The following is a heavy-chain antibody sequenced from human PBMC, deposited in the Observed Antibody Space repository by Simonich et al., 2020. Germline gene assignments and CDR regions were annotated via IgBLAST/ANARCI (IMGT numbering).Heavy chain of an antibody. CDR2: INPNSGGT. CDR1: GYPFTGYY. D-gene: IGHD3-10*01. CDR3: ARVPGIYYYYGMDV. Sequence: GAEVKKPGASVKVSCKASGYPFTGYYMHWVRRAPGQGLEWMGRINPNSGGTNYAQKFQGRVTMTRDTSISTAYMELSRLRSDDTAVYYCARVPGIYYYYGMDVWGQGTTVTVSS. J-gene: IGHJ6*02. V-gene: IGHV1-2*06.